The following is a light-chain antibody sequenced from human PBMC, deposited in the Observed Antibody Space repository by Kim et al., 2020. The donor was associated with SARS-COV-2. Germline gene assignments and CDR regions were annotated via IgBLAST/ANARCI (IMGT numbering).Light chain of an antibody. V-gene: IGLV1-40*01. J-gene: IGLJ1*01. CDR1: SSNIGAGYD. CDR2: GNS. Sequence: VTISCTGSSSNIGAGYDVHWYQQLPGTAPKLLIYGNSNRPSGVPDRLSASKSGTSASLAITGVQADDEADYYCQSYDSSLSGSYVFGTGTKVTVL. CDR3: QSYDSSLSGSYV.